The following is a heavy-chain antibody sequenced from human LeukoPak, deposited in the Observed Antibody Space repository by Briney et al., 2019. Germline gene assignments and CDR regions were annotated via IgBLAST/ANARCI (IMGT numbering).Heavy chain of an antibody. V-gene: IGHV3-15*01. D-gene: IGHD5-18*01. Sequence: PGGSLRLSCAACGFTFSNAYMSWVRQAPGKGLEWVGLIKSKTDGGTTDYAAPVKGRFTISRDESENTVFLQLNSLRTEDTALYYCATVGYAAFDSRGQGTMVTVSS. J-gene: IGHJ3*02. CDR2: IKSKTDGGTT. CDR3: ATVGYAAFDS. CDR1: GFTFSNAY.